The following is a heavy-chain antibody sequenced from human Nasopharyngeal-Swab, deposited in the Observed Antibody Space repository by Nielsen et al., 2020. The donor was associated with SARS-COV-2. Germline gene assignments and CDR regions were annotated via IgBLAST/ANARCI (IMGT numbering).Heavy chain of an antibody. V-gene: IGHV4-30-4*08. J-gene: IGHJ3*02. CDR2: IYYSGST. CDR1: GGSISSGDYY. Sequence: SETLSLTCTVSGGSISSGDYYWSWFRQPPGKGLEWIGYIYYSGSTYYNPSLKSRVTISVDTSKNQFSLKLSSVTAADTAVYYCARLPVLRSSTDAFDIWGQGTMVTVSS. CDR3: ARLPVLRSSTDAFDI. D-gene: IGHD3-3*01.